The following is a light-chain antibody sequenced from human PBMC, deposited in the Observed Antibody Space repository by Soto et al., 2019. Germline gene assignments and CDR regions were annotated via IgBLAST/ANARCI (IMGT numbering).Light chain of an antibody. CDR1: SSNIGSNY. Sequence: QSALTQPPSASGTPGQMVTISCSGSSSNIGSNYVYWYQQLPGTAPKLLIYRNNQRPSGVPDRFSGSKSGTSASLAISGLRSEDEADYYCAAWDDSLSGRGVVFGGGTKVTVL. V-gene: IGLV1-47*01. J-gene: IGLJ2*01. CDR3: AAWDDSLSGRGVV. CDR2: RNN.